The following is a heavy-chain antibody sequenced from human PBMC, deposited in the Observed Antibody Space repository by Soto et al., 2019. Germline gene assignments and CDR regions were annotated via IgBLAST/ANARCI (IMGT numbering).Heavy chain of an antibody. V-gene: IGHV1-69*12. J-gene: IGHJ4*02. CDR3: ARDGIAVAGPLFDY. Sequence: QVQLVQSGAEVKKPGSSVKVSCKASGGTFSSYAISWVRQAPGQGLEWMGGIIPIFGTANYAQKFQGRVTITADEPTSKACMELSSLRSEDTAEYYCARDGIAVAGPLFDYWGQGTLVTASS. D-gene: IGHD6-19*01. CDR1: GGTFSSYA. CDR2: IIPIFGTA.